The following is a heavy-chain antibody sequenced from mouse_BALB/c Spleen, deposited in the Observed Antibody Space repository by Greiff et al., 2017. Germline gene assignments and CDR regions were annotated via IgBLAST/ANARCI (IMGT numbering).Heavy chain of an antibody. CDR3: ANRNYAMDY. Sequence: QVQLQQSGAELAKPGASVKMSCKASGYTFTSYWMHWVKQRPGQGLEWIGYINPSTGYTEYNQKFKDKATLTADKSSSTAYMQLSSLKSEDSAVYYCANRNYAMDYWGQGTSVTVSS. CDR1: GYTFTSYW. V-gene: IGHV1-7*01. CDR2: INPSTGYT. D-gene: IGHD2-14*01. J-gene: IGHJ4*01.